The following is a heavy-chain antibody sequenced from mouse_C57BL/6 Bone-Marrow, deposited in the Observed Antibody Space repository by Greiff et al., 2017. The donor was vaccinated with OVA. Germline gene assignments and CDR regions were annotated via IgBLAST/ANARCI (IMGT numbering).Heavy chain of an antibody. Sequence: EVQLVESGGDLVKPGGSLKLSCAASGFTFSSYGMSWVRQTPDKRLEWVATISSGGSYTYYPDSVKGRFTISRDNAKNTLYLQMSSLQSEDTAMYYCARHPPYDYDEGDYFDYWGQGTTLTVSS. CDR3: ARHPPYDYDEGDYFDY. V-gene: IGHV5-6*01. CDR2: ISSGGSYT. CDR1: GFTFSSYG. J-gene: IGHJ2*01. D-gene: IGHD2-4*01.